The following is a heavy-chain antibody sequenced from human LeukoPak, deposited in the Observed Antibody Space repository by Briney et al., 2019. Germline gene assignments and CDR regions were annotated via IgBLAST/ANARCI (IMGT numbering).Heavy chain of an antibody. D-gene: IGHD6-19*01. CDR2: ISAYNGNT. V-gene: IGHV1-18*01. Sequence: ASVKVSCKASGYTFTSYGISWVRQAPGQGLEWMGWISAYNGNTNYAQKLQGRVTMTTDTSTSTAYMELSRLRSDDTAVYYCASGIAVAGYYMDVWGKGTTVTVSS. J-gene: IGHJ6*03. CDR3: ASGIAVAGYYMDV. CDR1: GYTFTSYG.